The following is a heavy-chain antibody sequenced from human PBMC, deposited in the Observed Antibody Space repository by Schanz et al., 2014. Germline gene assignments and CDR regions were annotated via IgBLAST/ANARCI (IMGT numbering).Heavy chain of an antibody. V-gene: IGHV1-18*01. Sequence: QVQLVQSGGEVKTPGASVKVSCKASGYTFTRSGISWVRQAPGQGLEWMGWIGGSDGNTNVAQKFQGRVTMTTDTSTSTVYMELRSLTSDDSAVYYCARDRDQWDGNYLDYWGQETLVTVSS. J-gene: IGHJ4*02. D-gene: IGHD1-26*01. CDR2: IGGSDGNT. CDR1: GYTFTRSG. CDR3: ARDRDQWDGNYLDY.